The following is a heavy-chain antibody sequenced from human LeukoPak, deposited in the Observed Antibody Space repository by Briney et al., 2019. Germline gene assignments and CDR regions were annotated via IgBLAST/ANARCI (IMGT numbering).Heavy chain of an antibody. CDR3: ARDSAGGYYDY. CDR2: IKPSGGST. Sequence: ASVKVSCKASGYTFTGYYMHWVRQAPGQGLEWMGIIKPSGGSTTYAQTVQGRGTMTRDTSTSTVYMELSSLRSEDTAVYYCARDSAGGYYDYWGQGTLVTVSS. V-gene: IGHV1-46*01. D-gene: IGHD3-10*01. CDR1: GYTFTGYY. J-gene: IGHJ4*02.